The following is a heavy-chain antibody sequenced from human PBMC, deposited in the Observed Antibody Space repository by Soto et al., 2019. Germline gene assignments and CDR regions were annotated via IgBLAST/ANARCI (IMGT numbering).Heavy chain of an antibody. CDR2: IYPGDSDT. Sequence: GESLNISCKGSGSSFASYWIGWVRQMPGKGLEWMGIIYPGDSDTRYSPSFQGQVTISADKSISTAYLQWSSLKATHTAMYYGARQSTSYGMDVWGQGTTVT. J-gene: IGHJ6*02. V-gene: IGHV5-51*01. CDR1: GSSFASYW. CDR3: ARQSTSYGMDV.